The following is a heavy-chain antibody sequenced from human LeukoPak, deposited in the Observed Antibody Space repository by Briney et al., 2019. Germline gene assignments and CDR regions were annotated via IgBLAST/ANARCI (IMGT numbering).Heavy chain of an antibody. CDR1: GGSFSGYY. Sequence: SETLSLTCAVYGGSFSGYYWSWIRQPPGKGLEWIGEINHSGSTNYNPSLKSRVTISVDTSKNQFSLKLSSVTAADTAVYYCASMVRGVINRYYYYMDVWGKGTTVTASS. CDR3: ASMVRGVINRYYYYMDV. J-gene: IGHJ6*03. CDR2: INHSGST. D-gene: IGHD3-10*01. V-gene: IGHV4-34*01.